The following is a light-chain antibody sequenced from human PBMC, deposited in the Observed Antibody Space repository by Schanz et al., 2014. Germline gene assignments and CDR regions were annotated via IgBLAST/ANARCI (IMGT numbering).Light chain of an antibody. Sequence: QSALTQPASVSGSPGQSITISCTGTSSDFGGYNYVSWYQQHPGKAPKLMIYDVSHRPSGVSNRFSGSKSGNTASLTISGLQAEDEADYYCSSYGGNLGVFGTGTKLTVL. V-gene: IGLV2-14*01. J-gene: IGLJ1*01. CDR2: DVS. CDR3: SSYGGNLGV. CDR1: SSDFGGYNY.